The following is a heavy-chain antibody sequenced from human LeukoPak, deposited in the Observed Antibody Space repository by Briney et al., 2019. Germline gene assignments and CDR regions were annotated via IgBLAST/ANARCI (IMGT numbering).Heavy chain of an antibody. J-gene: IGHJ4*02. CDR1: GGSFSGYY. Sequence: SETPSLTCVVYGGSFSGYYWSWIRQPPGKGLEWIGEIHPSGSTNYNPSLKSRVTISVDTSKNQFSLKLSSVTAADTAVYFCSRGSDTYKSGVDWGQGTLVTVSS. CDR2: IHPSGST. CDR3: SRGSDTYKSGVD. V-gene: IGHV4-34*01. D-gene: IGHD1-26*01.